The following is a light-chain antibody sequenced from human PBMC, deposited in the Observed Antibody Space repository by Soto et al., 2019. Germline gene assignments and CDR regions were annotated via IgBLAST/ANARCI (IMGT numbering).Light chain of an antibody. J-gene: IGKJ1*01. CDR2: DAS. Sequence: GAIVTITCRASQSVSNRLAWYQQKPGKAPKYLIYDASSLESGAPSRFSGSGSGTEFTLTISSLQPDDFATYYCQQYNSYPWTFGQGTKV. CDR3: QQYNSYPWT. V-gene: IGKV1-5*01. CDR1: QSVSNR.